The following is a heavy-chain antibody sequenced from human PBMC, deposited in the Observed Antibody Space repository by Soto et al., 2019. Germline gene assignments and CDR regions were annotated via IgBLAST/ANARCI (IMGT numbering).Heavy chain of an antibody. V-gene: IGHV3-73*02. CDR3: TRGVDSGPTPFDY. J-gene: IGHJ4*02. Sequence: EVQLVESGGGLVQPGGSLKLSCAASGFTFSGSAMHWVRQASGKGLEWVGRIRSKANSYATAYAASVKGRFTITRDDSKNTAYLQMTSLKTEDTAVYYGTRGVDSGPTPFDYWGQGTLVTVSS. CDR2: IRSKANSYAT. D-gene: IGHD1-26*01. CDR1: GFTFSGSA.